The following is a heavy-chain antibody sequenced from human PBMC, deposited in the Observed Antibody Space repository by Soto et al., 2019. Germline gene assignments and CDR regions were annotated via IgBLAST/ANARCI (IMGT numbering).Heavy chain of an antibody. D-gene: IGHD3-10*01. CDR3: AGGDGVRGVMGTRYYFDY. CDR1: GGTFSSYT. Sequence: QVQLVQSGAEVKKPGSSVKVSCKASGGTFSSYTISWVRQAPGQGLEWMGRIIPILGIANYAQKFQGRVTITADKSTSTAYMELSSLRSEDTAVYYCAGGDGVRGVMGTRYYFDYWGQGTLVTVSS. V-gene: IGHV1-69*02. CDR2: IIPILGIA. J-gene: IGHJ4*02.